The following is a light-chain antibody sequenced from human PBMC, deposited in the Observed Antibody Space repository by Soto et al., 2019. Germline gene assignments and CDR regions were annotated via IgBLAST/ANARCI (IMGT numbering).Light chain of an antibody. CDR3: KSYAGSNTYV. CDR2: EVV. CDR1: KSDIGVYDF. Sequence: QSVLTQPPSASGSPGQSVTISCTGTKSDIGVYDFVSWYQHHPGKAPRLIIYEVVQRPSGVPDRFSGSKSGNTASLTVSGLQAADEADYFCKSYAGSNTYVFGSGIQLTVL. J-gene: IGLJ7*01. V-gene: IGLV2-8*01.